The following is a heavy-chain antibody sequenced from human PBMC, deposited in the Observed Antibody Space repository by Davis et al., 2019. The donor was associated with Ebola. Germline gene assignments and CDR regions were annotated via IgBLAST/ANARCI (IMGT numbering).Heavy chain of an antibody. CDR2: ISSSGSTI. J-gene: IGHJ6*02. Sequence: LSLTCAASGFTFSDYYMSWIRQAPGKVLEWVSYISSSGSTIYYADSVKGRFTISRDNAKNSLYLQMNSLRAEDTAVYYCARAQGTHYYYYGMDVWGQGTTVTVSS. CDR3: ARAQGTHYYYYGMDV. V-gene: IGHV3-11*04. CDR1: GFTFSDYY. D-gene: IGHD3/OR15-3a*01.